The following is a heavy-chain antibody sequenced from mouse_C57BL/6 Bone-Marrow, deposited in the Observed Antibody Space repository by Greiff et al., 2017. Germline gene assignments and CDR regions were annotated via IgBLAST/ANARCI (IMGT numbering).Heavy chain of an antibody. J-gene: IGHJ3*01. CDR1: GYTFTSYG. CDR3: ARPEGYPWFAY. Sequence: VQLQQSGAELARPGASVKLSCKASGYTFTSYGISWVKQRTGQGLEWIGEIYPRSGNTYYTEKFKGKATLTADKSSSTAYMELRSLTSEDSAVYFCARPEGYPWFAYWGQGTLVTVSA. D-gene: IGHD2-3*01. V-gene: IGHV1-81*01. CDR2: IYPRSGNT.